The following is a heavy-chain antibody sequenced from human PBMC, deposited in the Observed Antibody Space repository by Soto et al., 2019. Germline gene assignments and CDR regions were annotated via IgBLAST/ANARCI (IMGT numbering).Heavy chain of an antibody. V-gene: IGHV3-30*18. Sequence: QVQLGESGGGVVQPGRSLRLSCAASGFTVSSYGMHWVRQAPGKGLEWVAVISYDGSNKYYADSVKGRFTISRDNSKNTLYLQMNSLRAEDTAVYYCAKDKGIVGATPHYWGQGTLVTVSS. J-gene: IGHJ4*02. CDR3: AKDKGIVGATPHY. CDR1: GFTVSSYG. CDR2: ISYDGSNK. D-gene: IGHD1-26*01.